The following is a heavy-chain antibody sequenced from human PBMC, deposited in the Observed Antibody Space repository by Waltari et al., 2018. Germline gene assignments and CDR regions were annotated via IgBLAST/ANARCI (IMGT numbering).Heavy chain of an antibody. CDR1: GGTFSSYA. CDR3: ARAATPIVVVPAALYYYGMDV. J-gene: IGHJ6*02. D-gene: IGHD2-2*01. V-gene: IGHV1-69*05. Sequence: QVQLVQSGAEVKKPGSSVKVSCKASGGTFSSYAISWVRQAPGQGLEWMGGIIPIFGTANYAQKFQGRVTITTDESTSTAYMELSSLRSEDTAVYYCARAATPIVVVPAALYYYGMDVWGQGTTVTVSS. CDR2: IIPIFGTA.